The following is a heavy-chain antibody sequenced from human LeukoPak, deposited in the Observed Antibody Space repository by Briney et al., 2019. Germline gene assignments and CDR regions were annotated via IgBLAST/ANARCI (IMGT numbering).Heavy chain of an antibody. J-gene: IGHJ4*02. Sequence: VASVKVSCKASGYTLTTYSINWVRQAPGQGLEWMGWISTYNRNTNYAQKLQGRVTMTTDTSTSTAYMELRSLRSDDTAVYYCAKDRWRDGTSSFDNWGQGTLVTVSS. CDR1: GYTLTTYS. CDR3: AKDRWRDGTSSFDN. CDR2: ISTYNRNT. V-gene: IGHV1-18*01. D-gene: IGHD6-6*01.